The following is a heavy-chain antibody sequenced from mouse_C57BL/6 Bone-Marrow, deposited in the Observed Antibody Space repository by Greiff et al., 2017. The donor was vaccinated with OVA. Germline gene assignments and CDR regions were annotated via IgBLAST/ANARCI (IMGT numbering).Heavy chain of an antibody. V-gene: IGHV5-4*01. CDR3: ARDYDGYLAY. D-gene: IGHD2-3*01. J-gene: IGHJ3*01. CDR2: ISDGGSYT. Sequence: EVKLMESGGGLVKPGGSLKLSCAASGFTFSSYAMSWVRQTPEKRLEWVATISDGGSYTYYPDNVKGRFTISRDNAKNNLYLQMSHLKSEDTAMYYCARDYDGYLAYWGQGTLVTVSA. CDR1: GFTFSSYA.